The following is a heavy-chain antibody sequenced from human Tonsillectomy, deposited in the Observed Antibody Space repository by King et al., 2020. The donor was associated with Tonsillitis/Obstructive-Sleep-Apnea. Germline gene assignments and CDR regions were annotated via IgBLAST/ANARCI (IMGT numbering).Heavy chain of an antibody. CDR1: GYTFTNYA. Sequence: QLVQSGAEVKKPGASVKVSCKTFGYTFTNYALHWVRQAPGQRLEWMGWINGGNGNTKYSQKFQGRVTITRDTSANTAYLDLNSLRSEDTADYYCARGRGSCTTTTCYTGWFDSWGQGTLVTVSS. V-gene: IGHV1-3*01. D-gene: IGHD2-2*02. CDR2: INGGNGNT. J-gene: IGHJ5*01. CDR3: ARGRGSCTTTTCYTGWFDS.